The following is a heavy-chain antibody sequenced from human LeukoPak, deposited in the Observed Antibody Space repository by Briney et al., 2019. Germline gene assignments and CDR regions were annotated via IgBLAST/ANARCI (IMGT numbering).Heavy chain of an antibody. J-gene: IGHJ5*02. CDR1: GFTFSSYA. V-gene: IGHV3-30*04. Sequence: GGSLRLSCAASGFTFSSYAMHWVRQAPGKGLEWVAVISYDGSNKYYADSVKGRFTISRDNSKNTLYLQMNSLRAEDTAVYYCARHPIHYDFWSGYPDNWFDPWGQGTLVTVSS. D-gene: IGHD3-3*01. CDR2: ISYDGSNK. CDR3: ARHPIHYDFWSGYPDNWFDP.